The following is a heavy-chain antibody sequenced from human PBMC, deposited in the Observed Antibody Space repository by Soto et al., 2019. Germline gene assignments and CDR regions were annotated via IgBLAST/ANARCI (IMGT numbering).Heavy chain of an antibody. Sequence: QVQLRESGPGLVKPSQTLSLTCTVSGASISSGGDYWSWIRQHPGKGLEWIGYIYHSGTTYYNPSVRGRVTISVDTSKSQFSLNLMSVTAADTAVYYCARGDAYCGGDCYGYWGQGTLVTVSS. CDR2: IYHSGTT. D-gene: IGHD2-21*01. CDR3: ARGDAYCGGDCYGY. V-gene: IGHV4-31*03. CDR1: GASISSGGDY. J-gene: IGHJ4*02.